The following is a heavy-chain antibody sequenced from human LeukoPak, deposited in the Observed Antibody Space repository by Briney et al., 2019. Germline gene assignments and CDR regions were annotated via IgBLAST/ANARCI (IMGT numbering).Heavy chain of an antibody. CDR2: ISQTGSIE. J-gene: IGHJ6*03. CDR1: GFTFTTYV. CDR3: ARDRAVALPTYYYYMDV. D-gene: IGHD2-15*01. V-gene: IGHV3-30*14. Sequence: GGSLRLSCAASGFTFTTYVIHWVRQAPGKGLEWVAVISQTGSIETYADSVKGRFTISRDNSKNTVYIQMNSLKSEDTAVYYCARDRAVALPTYYYYMDVWGKGTTVTVSS.